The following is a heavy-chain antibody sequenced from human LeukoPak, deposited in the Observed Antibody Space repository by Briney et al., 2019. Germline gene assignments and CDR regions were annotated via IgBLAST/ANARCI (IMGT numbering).Heavy chain of an antibody. J-gene: IGHJ4*02. CDR3: AKEGFDS. CDR2: ISYDGSNK. Sequence: GGSLRLSCAASGFNFSSYGMHWVRQAPGKGLEWVAVISYDGSNKYYADSVKGRFTSSRDNSKNTLYLQMNSLRAEDTAVYYCAKEGFDSWGQGTLVTVSS. V-gene: IGHV3-30*18. CDR1: GFNFSSYG.